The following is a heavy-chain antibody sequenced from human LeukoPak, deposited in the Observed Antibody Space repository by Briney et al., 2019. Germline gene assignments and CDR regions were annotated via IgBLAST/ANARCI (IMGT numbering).Heavy chain of an antibody. CDR1: GYTFTDYY. V-gene: IGHV1-69*13. J-gene: IGHJ3*02. CDR2: IIPIFGTA. D-gene: IGHD6-6*01. CDR3: ARVRGTVAAHGAFDI. Sequence: GASVKVSCKASGYTFTDYYMHWVQQAPGKGLEWMGRIIPIFGTANYAQKFQGRVTITADESTSTAYMELSSLRSEDTAVYYCARVRGTVAAHGAFDIWGQGTMVTVSS.